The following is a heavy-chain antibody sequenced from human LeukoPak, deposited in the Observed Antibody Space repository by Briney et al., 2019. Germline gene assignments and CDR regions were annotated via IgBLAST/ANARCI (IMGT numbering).Heavy chain of an antibody. Sequence: SETLSLTCTVSGGSISSYYWSWIRQPAGKGLEWIGRIYTSGSTNYNPSLKSRVTMSVDTSKNQFSLKLSSVTAADTAVYYCARDLGVVPAATPGENWFDPWGQGTLVTVSS. CDR2: IYTSGST. D-gene: IGHD2-2*01. CDR3: ARDLGVVPAATPGENWFDP. J-gene: IGHJ5*02. CDR1: GGSISSYY. V-gene: IGHV4-4*07.